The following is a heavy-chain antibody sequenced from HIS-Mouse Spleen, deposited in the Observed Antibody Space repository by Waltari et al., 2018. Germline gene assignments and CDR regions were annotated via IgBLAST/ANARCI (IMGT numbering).Heavy chain of an antibody. CDR3: AREIPYSSSWYDWYFDL. CDR1: VASISSSSYY. CDR2: IYYSGST. D-gene: IGHD6-13*01. V-gene: IGHV4-39*07. Sequence: QLQLQASGPGLVNPPKTLSLTSTAPVASISSSSYYWGWIRQPPGKGLEWIGSIYYSGSTYYNPSLKSRVTISVDTSKNQFSLKLSSVTAADTAVYYCAREIPYSSSWYDWYFDLWGRGTLVTVSS. J-gene: IGHJ2*01.